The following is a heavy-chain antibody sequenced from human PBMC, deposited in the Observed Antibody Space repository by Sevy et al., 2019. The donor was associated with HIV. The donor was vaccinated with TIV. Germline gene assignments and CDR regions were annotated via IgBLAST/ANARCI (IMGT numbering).Heavy chain of an antibody. CDR3: ARDLPSAVINPFYYYGLDV. J-gene: IGHJ6*02. CDR1: GFTFSSYA. V-gene: IGHV3-30*04. CDR2: ISYDGSNK. D-gene: IGHD3-22*01. Sequence: GGSLRLSCAASGFTFSSYAMHWVRQAPGKGLEWVAVISYDGSNKYYADSVKGRFTISRDNSKNTLYLQMNSLRAEDTAVYYCARDLPSAVINPFYYYGLDVWGQGTTVTVSS.